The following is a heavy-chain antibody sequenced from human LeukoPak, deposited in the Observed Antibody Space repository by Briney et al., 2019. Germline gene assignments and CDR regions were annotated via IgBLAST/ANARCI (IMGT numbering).Heavy chain of an antibody. V-gene: IGHV3-23*01. Sequence: GGSLRLSCTGSGFTFGDYAMSWVRQAPGKGLEWVSSISNSGGSTYYADSVKGRFTISRDNSKNTLYLQMNSLRAEDTAVYYCATRGYCGSTSCSPFDYWGQGTLVTVSS. CDR1: GFTFGDYA. CDR3: ATRGYCGSTSCSPFDY. D-gene: IGHD2-2*01. CDR2: ISNSGGST. J-gene: IGHJ4*02.